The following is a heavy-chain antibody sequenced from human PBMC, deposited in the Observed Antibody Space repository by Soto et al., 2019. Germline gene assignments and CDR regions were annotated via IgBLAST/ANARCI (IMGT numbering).Heavy chain of an antibody. CDR1: GGSLSTSSYY. CDR2: IYYSGST. CDR3: ASTRLVATSVWY. D-gene: IGHD5-12*01. V-gene: IGHV4-39*01. J-gene: IGHJ4*02. Sequence: SETLSLTCTVSGGSLSTSSYYWGWIRQPPGRGLEWIGSIYYSGSTYYNPSLKSRVTISVDTSKNQFSLKLSSVTAADTAVYYCASTRLVATSVWYWGQGTLVTVSS.